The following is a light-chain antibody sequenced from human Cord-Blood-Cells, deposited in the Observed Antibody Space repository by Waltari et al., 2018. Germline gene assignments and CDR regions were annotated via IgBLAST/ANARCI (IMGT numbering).Light chain of an antibody. CDR2: EVS. CDR1: SSDVGGYNY. J-gene: IGLJ3*02. Sequence: QSAPTQPPSASGSPGQSVTIPCTGTSSDVGGYNYVSWYQQHPGKAPKLMIYEVSKRPSGVPDRFSGSKSGNTASLTVSGLQAEDEADYYCSSYAGSNNLVFGGGTKLTVL. V-gene: IGLV2-8*01. CDR3: SSYAGSNNLV.